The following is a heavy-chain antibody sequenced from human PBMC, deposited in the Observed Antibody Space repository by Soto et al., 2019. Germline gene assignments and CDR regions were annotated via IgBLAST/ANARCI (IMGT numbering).Heavy chain of an antibody. V-gene: IGHV4-39*01. D-gene: IGHD3-10*01. CDR3: ARSIYVLLWFGELENFDY. J-gene: IGHJ4*02. Sequence: QLQLQESGPGLVKPSETLSLTCTVSGGSISSSSYYWGWIRQPPGKGLEWIGSIYYSGSTYYNPSLKSRVTLSVDTSKNQFSLKLSSVTAADTAVYYCARSIYVLLWFGELENFDYWGQGTLVTVSS. CDR2: IYYSGST. CDR1: GGSISSSSYY.